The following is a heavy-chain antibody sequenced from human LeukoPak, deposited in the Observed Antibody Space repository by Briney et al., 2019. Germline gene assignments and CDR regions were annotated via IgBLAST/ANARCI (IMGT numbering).Heavy chain of an antibody. CDR3: PREHNWNDDPYFDY. D-gene: IGHD1-1*01. Sequence: GGSLRLSCAASGFTFSSYAMHWVRQAPGKGLEYVSAISSNGGSTYYANSVKGRFTISRDNSKNTLYLQMGSLRAEDMAVYYCPREHNWNDDPYFDYWGQGTLVTVSS. CDR1: GFTFSSYA. J-gene: IGHJ4*02. CDR2: ISSNGGST. V-gene: IGHV3-64*01.